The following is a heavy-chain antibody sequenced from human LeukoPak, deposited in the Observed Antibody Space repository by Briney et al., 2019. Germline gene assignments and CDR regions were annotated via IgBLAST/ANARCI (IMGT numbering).Heavy chain of an antibody. CDR1: GFTFSNAW. J-gene: IGHJ4*02. D-gene: IGHD3-10*01. CDR2: IKSKTDGGTT. V-gene: IGHV3-15*01. Sequence: GGSLRLSCAASGFTFSNAWMSWVRQAPGKGLEWVGRIKSKTDGGTTDYAAPVKGRFTTSRDDSKNTLYLQMNSLKTEDTAVYYCTTSTTVRGVIITFYFDYWGQGTLVTVSS. CDR3: TTSTTVRGVIITFYFDY.